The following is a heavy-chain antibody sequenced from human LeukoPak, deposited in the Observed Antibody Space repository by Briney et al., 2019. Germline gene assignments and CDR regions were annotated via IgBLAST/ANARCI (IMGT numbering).Heavy chain of an antibody. J-gene: IGHJ5*02. V-gene: IGHV3-7*01. CDR1: GFTFSDSY. Sequence: GGSLRLSCVASGFTFSDSYMSWVRQAPGRGLEWVANINEDGSQKYYVASLKGRFIVSRDNSKNTLYLQIDSLRVEDTAVYYCGALYGGFDPWGQGTLVTVSS. D-gene: IGHD4-17*01. CDR2: INEDGSQK. CDR3: GALYGGFDP.